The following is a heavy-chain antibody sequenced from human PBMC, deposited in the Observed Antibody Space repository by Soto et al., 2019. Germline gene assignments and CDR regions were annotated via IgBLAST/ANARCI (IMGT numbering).Heavy chain of an antibody. Sequence: QVQLVQSGAEVKKPGASVKVSCKASGYTFTSYGISWVRQAPGQGLEWMGWISAYNGNTNYAQKLQGRVTMTTDTYTSTAYMELRSLRSDDTAVYYCASTSSSSIRIHYYYGMDVWGQGTTVTVSS. CDR1: GYTFTSYG. J-gene: IGHJ6*02. V-gene: IGHV1-18*01. D-gene: IGHD6-6*01. CDR2: ISAYNGNT. CDR3: ASTSSSSIRIHYYYGMDV.